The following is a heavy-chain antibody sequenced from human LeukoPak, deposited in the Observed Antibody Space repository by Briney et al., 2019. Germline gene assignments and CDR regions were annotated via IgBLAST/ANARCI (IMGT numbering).Heavy chain of an antibody. CDR3: ARDRLGYCSSTSCSRTLFHNNWFDP. V-gene: IGHV1-2*02. CDR1: GYTFTGYY. J-gene: IGHJ5*02. D-gene: IGHD2-2*01. Sequence: ASLKVSCKASGYTFTGYYMHWVRQAPGQRLEWMGWINPNRGGTNYAQKFQGRVTMTRDTSISTAYMELSRLRSDDTAVYYCARDRLGYCSSTSCSRTLFHNNWFDPWGQGTLVTVSS. CDR2: INPNRGGT.